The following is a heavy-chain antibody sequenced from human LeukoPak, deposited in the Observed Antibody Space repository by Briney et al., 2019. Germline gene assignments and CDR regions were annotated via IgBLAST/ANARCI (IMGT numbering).Heavy chain of an antibody. J-gene: IGHJ5*02. V-gene: IGHV3-23*01. CDR3: ARRGLRYFQS. D-gene: IGHD3-9*01. CDR1: GFTFSSYA. CDR2: ISDSGGYT. Sequence: GGSLRLSCAASGFTFSSYAMSWVRQAPGKGLEWVSAISDSGGYTYYADSVRGRFTISRDNSKNRLYLQMNSLRAEDTAAYYCARRGLRYFQSWGQGTLVTVSS.